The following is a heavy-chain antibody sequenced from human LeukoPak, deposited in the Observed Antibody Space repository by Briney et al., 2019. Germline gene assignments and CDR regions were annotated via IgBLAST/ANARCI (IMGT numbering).Heavy chain of an antibody. D-gene: IGHD6-19*01. J-gene: IGHJ4*02. V-gene: IGHV3-30*18. Sequence: GGSLRLSCAASGFTFSSYGMHWVRQAPGKGLEWVAVISYHGSNKYYADSVKGRFTISRDNSKNTLYLQMNSLRAGDTAMYYCAKGHSSGWYYFDYWGQGTLVTVSS. CDR1: GFTFSSYG. CDR3: AKGHSSGWYYFDY. CDR2: ISYHGSNK.